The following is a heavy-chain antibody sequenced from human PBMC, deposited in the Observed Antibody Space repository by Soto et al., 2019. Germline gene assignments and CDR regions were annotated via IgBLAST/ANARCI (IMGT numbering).Heavy chain of an antibody. CDR2: IYHSGST. Sequence: PSETLSLTCAVSGGSISSGGYSWSWVRQPPGKGLEWIGEIYHSGSTNYNPSLKSRVTISVDTSKNQFSLKLSSVTAADTAVYYCARLSDSSGWFDSLSMYFDYWGQGTLVTVSS. CDR1: GGSISSGGYS. D-gene: IGHD6-19*01. V-gene: IGHV4-4*02. J-gene: IGHJ4*02. CDR3: ARLSDSSGWFDSLSMYFDY.